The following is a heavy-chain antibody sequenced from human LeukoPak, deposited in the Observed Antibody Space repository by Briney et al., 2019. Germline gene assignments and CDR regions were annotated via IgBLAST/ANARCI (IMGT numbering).Heavy chain of an antibody. J-gene: IGHJ4*02. V-gene: IGHV3-21*06. CDR3: ARGAVRDGYNRADFDY. Sequence: PGGSLRLSCAASGFSFSSYRMNWVRQAPGKGLEWVSSVSNSGDYIHYADSVKGRFTISRDNSKNSLYLQMNSLRAEDTAVYYCARGAVRDGYNRADFDYWGQGTLVTVSS. CDR1: GFSFSSYR. D-gene: IGHD5-24*01. CDR2: VSNSGDYI.